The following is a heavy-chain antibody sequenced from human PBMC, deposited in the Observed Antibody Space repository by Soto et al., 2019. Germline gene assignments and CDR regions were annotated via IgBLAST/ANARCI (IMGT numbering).Heavy chain of an antibody. J-gene: IGHJ4*02. CDR3: AKEAGTIYFDY. CDR2: INWDGTNK. D-gene: IGHD6-13*01. CDR1: GFTFHGYT. V-gene: IGHV3-43*01. Sequence: EVQLVESGGVVVQPGGSLRLSCAASGFTFHGYTMHWVRQAPGKGLEWVSLINWDGTNKYYADSVKGRFTISRDNGKNSLYLQINSLRTEDTALYYCAKEAGTIYFDYWGQGALVTVSS.